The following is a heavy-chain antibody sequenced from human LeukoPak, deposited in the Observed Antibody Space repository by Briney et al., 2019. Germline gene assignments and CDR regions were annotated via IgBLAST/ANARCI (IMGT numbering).Heavy chain of an antibody. J-gene: IGHJ4*02. Sequence: SETLSLTCSVPDGSLSGFYWSWIRQSPGKGLEWIAYIYYTGSTNYNPSLKSRVTISMDTSKSQFSLRLNSVTAADTAVYYCASTAGRWLQFEDYWGQGTLVTVSS. V-gene: IGHV4-59*01. CDR3: ASTAGRWLQFEDY. D-gene: IGHD5-24*01. CDR2: IYYTGST. CDR1: DGSLSGFY.